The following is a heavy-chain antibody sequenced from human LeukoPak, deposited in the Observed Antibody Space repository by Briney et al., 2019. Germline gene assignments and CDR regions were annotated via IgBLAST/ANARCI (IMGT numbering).Heavy chain of an antibody. J-gene: IGHJ5*02. CDR3: ASATRGGYYDH. CDR1: GFSFSSYD. V-gene: IGHV3-13*01. CDR2: IGTAGDT. D-gene: IGHD3-22*01. Sequence: PGGSLRLSCATSGFSFSSYDLHWDRQRKGESPEWVSAIGTAGDTYYPGSVKGRFTISRENAKNSLYLQMSSLEVGDTAVYYCASATRGGYYDHWGQGTLVTVSS.